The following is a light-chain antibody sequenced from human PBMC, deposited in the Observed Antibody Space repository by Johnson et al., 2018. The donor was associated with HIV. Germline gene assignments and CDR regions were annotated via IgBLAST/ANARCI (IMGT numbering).Light chain of an antibody. CDR2: DNN. Sequence: QLVLTQPPSVSAAPGQKVTISCSGSSSNIGNNYVSWYQQLPGTAPKLLIYDNNKRPSGIPDRFSGSKSGTSATLGITGLQTGEEADYYCGTWDSSLSAGVFGTGTKVTVL. CDR1: SSNIGNNY. J-gene: IGLJ1*01. CDR3: GTWDSSLSAGV. V-gene: IGLV1-51*01.